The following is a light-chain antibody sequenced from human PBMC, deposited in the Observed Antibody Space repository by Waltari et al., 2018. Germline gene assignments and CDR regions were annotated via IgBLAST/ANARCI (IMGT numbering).Light chain of an antibody. CDR2: RNN. Sequence: QSVLTQPPSASGTPGQRVTISCSGSSSHIVSNYVSWYQQLPGTAPKLLIYRNNQRPSGVPDRFSGSKSGTSASLAISGLRSEDEADYYCAAWDDSLSGWVFGGGTKLTVL. CDR1: SSHIVSNY. J-gene: IGLJ3*02. V-gene: IGLV1-47*01. CDR3: AAWDDSLSGWV.